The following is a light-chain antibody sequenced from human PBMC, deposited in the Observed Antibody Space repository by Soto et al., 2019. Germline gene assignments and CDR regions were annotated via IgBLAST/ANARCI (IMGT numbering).Light chain of an antibody. CDR2: GAS. J-gene: IGKJ4*01. CDR3: QQYYDWSLLT. Sequence: EIVMTQSPATLSVSPGERATLSCRASQTVRSDLAWYQQTPGQAPRLLIYGASTRATDIPARFSASGSGTEFTLTISSLQSEDSAVYSWQQYYDWSLLTFGGGTKVEIK. V-gene: IGKV3-15*01. CDR1: QTVRSD.